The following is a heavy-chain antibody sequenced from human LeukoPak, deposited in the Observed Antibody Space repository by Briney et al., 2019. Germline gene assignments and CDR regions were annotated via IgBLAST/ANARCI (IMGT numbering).Heavy chain of an antibody. CDR1: GYTFTGYY. CDR3: ATAGQLGLDY. CDR2: FDPEDGET. Sequence: ASVKVSCKASGYTFTGYYMHWVRQAPGKGLEWMGGFDPEDGETIYAQKFQGRVTMTEDTSTDTAYMEPSSLRSEDTAVYYCATAGQLGLDYWGQGTLVTVSS. V-gene: IGHV1-24*01. D-gene: IGHD3-10*01. J-gene: IGHJ4*02.